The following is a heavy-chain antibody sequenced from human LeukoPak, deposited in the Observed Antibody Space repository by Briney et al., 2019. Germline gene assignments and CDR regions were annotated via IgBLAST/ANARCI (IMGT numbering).Heavy chain of an antibody. V-gene: IGHV1-3*01. CDR1: GYTFTNYA. D-gene: IGHD3-9*01. J-gene: IGHJ6*02. CDR3: AREESYYDILTGSHGMDV. Sequence: ASVTVSCKASGYTFTNYAMHWVRQAPGQRLEWMGWINAGNGNTKYSQKFQGRVTITRDTSASTAYMELRSLRSDDTAVYYCAREESYYDILTGSHGMDVWGQGTTVTVSS. CDR2: INAGNGNT.